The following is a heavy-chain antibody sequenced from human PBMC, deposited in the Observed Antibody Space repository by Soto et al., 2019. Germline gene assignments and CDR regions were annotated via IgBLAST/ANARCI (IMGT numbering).Heavy chain of an antibody. CDR2: IIPLFGTA. D-gene: IGHD4-17*01. CDR1: GGTFSSYA. Sequence: QVQLVQSGAEVKKPGSSVKVSCKASGGTFSSYAISWVRQAPGHGLEWMAGIIPLFGTADYAQKFQGRVTITADESTSTAYMELSSLRSEDTAVYYCASNYGDYRYSYGMDVWGQGTTVTVSS. CDR3: ASNYGDYRYSYGMDV. J-gene: IGHJ6*02. V-gene: IGHV1-69*12.